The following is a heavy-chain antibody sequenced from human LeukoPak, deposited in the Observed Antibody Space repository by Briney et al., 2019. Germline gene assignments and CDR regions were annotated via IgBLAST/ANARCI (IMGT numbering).Heavy chain of an antibody. D-gene: IGHD6-19*01. CDR2: ISSSSSYI. CDR3: ARASIAVAGNWFDP. Sequence: GGSLRLSCAVSGITLSNYGMSWVRQAPGKGLEWVSSISSSSSYIYYADSVKGRFTISRDNAKNSLYLQMNSLRAEDTAVYYCARASIAVAGNWFDPWGQGTLVTVSS. J-gene: IGHJ5*02. V-gene: IGHV3-21*01. CDR1: GITLSNYG.